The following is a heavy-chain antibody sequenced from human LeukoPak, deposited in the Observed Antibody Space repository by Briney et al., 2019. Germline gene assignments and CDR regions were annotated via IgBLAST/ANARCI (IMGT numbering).Heavy chain of an antibody. CDR3: ARQTTNYYGPVRCRDAFDI. Sequence: GESLKISCKGSGYSFTSYWIGWVRQMPGKGLEWMGIIYPGDSDTRYSPSFQGQVTISADKSISTAYLQWSSLKASDTAMYYCARQTTNYYGPVRCRDAFDIWGQGTMVTVSS. D-gene: IGHD3-10*01. CDR1: GYSFTSYW. J-gene: IGHJ3*02. V-gene: IGHV5-51*01. CDR2: IYPGDSDT.